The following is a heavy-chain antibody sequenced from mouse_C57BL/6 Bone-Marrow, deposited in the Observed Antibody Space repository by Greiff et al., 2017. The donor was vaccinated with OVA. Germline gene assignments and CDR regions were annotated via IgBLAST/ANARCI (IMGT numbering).Heavy chain of an antibody. CDR1: GYSITSGYD. V-gene: IGHV3-1*01. D-gene: IGHD1-1*01. J-gene: IGHJ2*01. CDR2: ISYSGST. CDR3: ARELRFYYFDY. Sequence: EVKLVESGPGMVKPSQSLSLTCTVTGYSITSGYDWHWIRHIPGNKLEWMGYISYSGSTNYNPSLKSRISITHDTSKNHFFLKLNSVTTEDTATYYCARELRFYYFDYWGQGTTLTVSS.